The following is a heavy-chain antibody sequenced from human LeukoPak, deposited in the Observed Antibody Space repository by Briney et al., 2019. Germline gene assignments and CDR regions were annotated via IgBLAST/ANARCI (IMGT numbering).Heavy chain of an antibody. CDR2: INPNSGGT. J-gene: IGHJ4*02. Sequence: GASVKVSCKASGYTFTGYYMHWVRQAPGQGLEWMGWINPNSGGTNYAQKFQGRVTMNRDTSISTAYMELSRLRSDDTAVYYCAREFRSGIAAAGSYYFDYWGQGTLVTVSS. D-gene: IGHD6-13*01. CDR1: GYTFTGYY. V-gene: IGHV1-2*02. CDR3: AREFRSGIAAAGSYYFDY.